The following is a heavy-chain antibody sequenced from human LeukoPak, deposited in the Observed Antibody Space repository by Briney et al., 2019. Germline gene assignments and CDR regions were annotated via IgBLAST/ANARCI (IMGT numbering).Heavy chain of an antibody. Sequence: SETLSLTCAVYGGSFSGYYWSWIRQPPGKGLEWIGYIYYSGNTNYNPSLKSRVTISVDTSKNQFSLKLSSVTAADTAVYYCARKPGIAAAVTGDYYYYYGMDVWGQGTTVTVSS. CDR1: GGSFSGYY. CDR2: IYYSGNT. V-gene: IGHV4-59*01. D-gene: IGHD6-13*01. J-gene: IGHJ6*02. CDR3: ARKPGIAAAVTGDYYYYYGMDV.